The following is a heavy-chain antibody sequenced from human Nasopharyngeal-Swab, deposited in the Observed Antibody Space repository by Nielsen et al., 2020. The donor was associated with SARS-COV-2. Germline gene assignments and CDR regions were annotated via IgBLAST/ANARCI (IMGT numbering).Heavy chain of an antibody. Sequence: GESLKISCQASGLTFKNAWMSWVRQAPGKGLEWVARIKSNKDGATAHYAPPVKGRFTISRDDSKNTVYLYMTSLKTEDTGIYYCSPMNRPLTNGAQEGAWVGWPGLKEPKWGR. CDR2: IKSNKDGATA. D-gene: IGHD1-14*01. CDR1: GLTFKNAW. J-gene: IGHJ2*01. CDR3: SPMNRPLTNGAQEGAWVGWPGLKEPK. V-gene: IGHV3-15*01.